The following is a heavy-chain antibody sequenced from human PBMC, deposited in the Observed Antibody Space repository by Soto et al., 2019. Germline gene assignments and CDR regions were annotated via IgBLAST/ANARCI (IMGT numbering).Heavy chain of an antibody. Sequence: EVQLVESGGGLVKPGGSLRLSCAASGFTFSNAWMNWVRQAPGTGLEWVGRIKSKTEGRTTDYASHVKGRFTISRDDSKNTLYLQMNSLKTEDTAVYYCATETVIAAAGTFAVEEDTNDYWGKVTLVAVSA. CDR1: GFTFSNAW. CDR3: ATETVIAAAGTFAVEEDTNDY. J-gene: IGHJ4*02. CDR2: IKSKTEGRTT. D-gene: IGHD6-13*01. V-gene: IGHV3-15*07.